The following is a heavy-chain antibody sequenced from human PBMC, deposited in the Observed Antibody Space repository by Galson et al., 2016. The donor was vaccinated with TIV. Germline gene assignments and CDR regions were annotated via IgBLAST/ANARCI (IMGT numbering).Heavy chain of an antibody. Sequence: SVKVSCKASGYTFTSFDISWIRQAPGQGLEWMGWMSPSNGNTGYAQKFRGRITMTRHPSTTTVYMELSGLTSEDTAVYYCAADKKPDIAMAGPEALHYWGQGTLVIVSS. CDR3: AADKKPDIAMAGPEALHY. D-gene: IGHD6-19*01. CDR2: MSPSNGNT. CDR1: GYTFTSFD. J-gene: IGHJ4*02. V-gene: IGHV1-8*01.